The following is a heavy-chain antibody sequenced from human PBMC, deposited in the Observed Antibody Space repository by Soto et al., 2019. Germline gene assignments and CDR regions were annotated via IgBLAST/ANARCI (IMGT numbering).Heavy chain of an antibody. CDR3: ARGEVLPAASLDY. Sequence: TLSLTCTVSGGSISSGGYYWSWIRQRPGKGLEWIGDIHYSGSTFYNPSLKSRVTISVDTSENQFSLKLSSMTAADTAVYYCARGEVLPAASLDYWGQGTLVTVSS. V-gene: IGHV4-31*03. J-gene: IGHJ4*02. CDR2: IHYSGST. CDR1: GGSISSGGYY. D-gene: IGHD2-2*01.